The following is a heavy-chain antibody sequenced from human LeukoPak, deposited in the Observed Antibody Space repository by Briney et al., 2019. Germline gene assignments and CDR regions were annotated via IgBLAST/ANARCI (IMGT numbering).Heavy chain of an antibody. J-gene: IGHJ4*02. D-gene: IGHD3-3*01. CDR2: IYYSGST. V-gene: IGHV4-59*01. CDR1: GGSFSGYY. CDR3: ARARLRFLDLDY. Sequence: SETLSLTCAVYGGSFSGYYWSWIRQPPGKGLEWIGYIYYSGSTNYNPSLKSRVTISVDTSKNQFSLKLSSVTAADTAVYYCARARLRFLDLDYWGQGTLVTVSS.